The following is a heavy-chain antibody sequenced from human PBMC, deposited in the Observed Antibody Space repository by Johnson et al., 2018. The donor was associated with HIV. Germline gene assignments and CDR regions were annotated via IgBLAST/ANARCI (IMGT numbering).Heavy chain of an antibody. CDR2: IKSKTDGETT. D-gene: IGHD3-16*01. V-gene: IGHV3-15*01. J-gene: IGHJ3*02. Sequence: VQLVESGGGLVQPGGSLRLSCAASGFTFSNTWMSWVRQAPGKGLEWVGRIKSKTDGETTDYAAPVKGRFSISRDDSKSIAYLQMDSLKSEDTAVYLCTGGRDLRAFQIWGQGKMGTVSS. CDR3: TGGRDLRAFQI. CDR1: GFTFSNTW.